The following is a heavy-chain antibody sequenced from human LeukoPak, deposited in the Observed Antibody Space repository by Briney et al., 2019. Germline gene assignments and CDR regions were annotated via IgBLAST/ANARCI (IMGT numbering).Heavy chain of an antibody. D-gene: IGHD3-16*02. V-gene: IGHV3-53*01. J-gene: IGHJ4*02. CDR2: IYSDNT. Sequence: GGSLRLSCTVSGFTVSSNSMSWVRQAPGKGLEWVSFIYSDNTHYSDSVKGRFTISRDNSKNTLYLQMNSLRAEDTAVYYCARAAPYYDYVWGSYRLLYYFDYWGQGTLVTVSS. CDR3: ARAAPYYDYVWGSYRLLYYFDY. CDR1: GFTVSSNS.